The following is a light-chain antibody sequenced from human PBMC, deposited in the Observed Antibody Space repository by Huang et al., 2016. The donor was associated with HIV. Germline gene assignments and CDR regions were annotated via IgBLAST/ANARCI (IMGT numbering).Light chain of an antibody. CDR2: AAS. J-gene: IGKJ2*01. Sequence: DIQMTQSPSSLSASVGDRVTITCRASQSISTYVNWYQQKPGKSPKVLIYAASSLQRVVPAICIGSVSVTVFTLISCFLQPEDSATYFCQQSHSTPYTFGQGTKLQ. CDR1: QSISTY. CDR3: QQSHSTPYT. V-gene: IGKV1-39*01.